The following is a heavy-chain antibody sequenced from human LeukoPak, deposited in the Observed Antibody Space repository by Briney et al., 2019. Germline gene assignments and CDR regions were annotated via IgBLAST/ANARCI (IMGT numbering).Heavy chain of an antibody. CDR1: GYTFTSYG. CDR3: ARDGGVVVVPAATFDY. D-gene: IGHD2-2*01. CDR2: MSAYNGNT. J-gene: IGHJ4*02. V-gene: IGHV1-18*01. Sequence: ASVKVSCKASGYTFTSYGISGVRQAPGQGLEWMGWMSAYNGNTNYAQKLQGRVTMTTDTSTSTAYMELRSLRSDDTAVYYCARDGGVVVVPAATFDYWGQGTLVTVSS.